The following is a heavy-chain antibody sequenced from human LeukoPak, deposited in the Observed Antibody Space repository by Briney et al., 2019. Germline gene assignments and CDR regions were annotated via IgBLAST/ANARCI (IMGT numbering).Heavy chain of an antibody. CDR1: GGSFSGYY. D-gene: IGHD4-11*01. Sequence: SETLSLTCAVYGGSFSGYYWSWIRQPPGKGLEWTGEINHSGSTNYNPSLKSRVPISVDTSKNQFSLKLSSVTAADTAVYYCARAPLLKGATYRVPYYFYYMDVWGKGTSVTVSS. CDR3: ARAPLLKGATYRVPYYFYYMDV. CDR2: INHSGST. V-gene: IGHV4-34*01. J-gene: IGHJ6*03.